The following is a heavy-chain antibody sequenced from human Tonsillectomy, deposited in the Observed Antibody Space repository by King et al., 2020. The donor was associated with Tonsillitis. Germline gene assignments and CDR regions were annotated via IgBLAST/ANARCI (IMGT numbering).Heavy chain of an antibody. Sequence: QLVQSGGGVVQPGRSLRLSCAASGFTFSSYAMHRVRQAPGKGLEWVAVISYDGSNKYYGDSVKGRFTVSRDNSKNTLYLQMNSLRAEDTAGYYCARDRNYYYGMDVWGQGTTVTVSS. CDR1: GFTFSSYA. CDR2: ISYDGSNK. V-gene: IGHV3-30*14. J-gene: IGHJ6*02. CDR3: ARDRNYYYGMDV.